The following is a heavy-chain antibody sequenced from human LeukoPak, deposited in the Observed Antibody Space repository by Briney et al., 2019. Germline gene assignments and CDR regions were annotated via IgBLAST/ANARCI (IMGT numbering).Heavy chain of an antibody. CDR3: ARVPPYSSGWYQRPCAFDI. CDR2: IYHSGST. J-gene: IGHJ3*02. CDR1: GGSISSGGYS. D-gene: IGHD6-19*01. V-gene: IGHV4-30-2*01. Sequence: SQTLSLTCAVSGGSISSGGYSWSWIRQPPGKGLEWIGYIYHSGSTYYNPSLKSRVTISVDRSKNQFSLKLSSVTAADTAVYYCARVPPYSSGWYQRPCAFDIWGQGTMVTVSS.